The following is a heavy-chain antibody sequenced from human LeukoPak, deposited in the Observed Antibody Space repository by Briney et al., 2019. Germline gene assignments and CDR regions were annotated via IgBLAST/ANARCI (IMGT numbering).Heavy chain of an antibody. Sequence: PGRSLRLSCAASGFTFSIYGMHWVRQAPGKGLEWVAVIWYDGSNKYYADSVKGRFTISRDNSKNTLYLQMHSLRVEDTAVYYCAHLVWEYVGGLDVWGQGTTVTVSS. CDR3: AHLVWEYVGGLDV. CDR1: GFTFSIYG. D-gene: IGHD3/OR15-3a*01. V-gene: IGHV3-33*01. J-gene: IGHJ6*02. CDR2: IWYDGSNK.